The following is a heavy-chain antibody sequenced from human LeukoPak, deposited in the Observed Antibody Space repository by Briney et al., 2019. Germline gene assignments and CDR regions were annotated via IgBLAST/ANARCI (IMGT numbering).Heavy chain of an antibody. J-gene: IGHJ5*02. CDR2: TIPIFGTA. D-gene: IGHD3-22*01. CDR1: GGTFSSYA. V-gene: IGHV1-69*13. Sequence: ASVKVSCKASGGTFSSYAISWVRQAPGQGLEWMGGTIPIFGTANYAQKFQGRVTITADESTSTAYMELSSLRSEDTAVYYCARDSPSAYYYDSSGYYYGGWFDPWGQGTLVTVSS. CDR3: ARDSPSAYYYDSSGYYYGGWFDP.